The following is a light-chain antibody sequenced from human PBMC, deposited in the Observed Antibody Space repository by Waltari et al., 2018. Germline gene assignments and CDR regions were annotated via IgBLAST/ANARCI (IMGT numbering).Light chain of an antibody. CDR3: QQYNSYPYT. CDR1: QVIRNY. V-gene: IGKV1-16*02. CDR2: DAS. Sequence: IQMTQSPSSLSASVGDRVTITCRASQVIRNYVAWFQHKPGKAPKSLIYDASSLQSGVPSKFSGSGYGTDFTLTISSLQPEDFATYYCQQYNSYPYTFGQGTKLEIK. J-gene: IGKJ2*01.